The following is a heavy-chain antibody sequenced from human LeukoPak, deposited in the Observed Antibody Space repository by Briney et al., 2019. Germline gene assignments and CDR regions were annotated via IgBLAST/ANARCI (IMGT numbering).Heavy chain of an antibody. V-gene: IGHV4-39*07. CDR2: IYYSGST. D-gene: IGHD3-22*01. CDR1: GGSISSSSYF. CDR3: ARSLDSSGYYYEGGAFDI. Sequence: PSETLSLTCTVSGGSISSSSYFWGWIRQPPGKGLEWIGNIYYSGSTYYNPSLKSRVTISVDTSKNQFSLKLRSVTAADTAVYHRARSLDSSGYYYEGGAFDIWGQGTMVTVSS. J-gene: IGHJ3*02.